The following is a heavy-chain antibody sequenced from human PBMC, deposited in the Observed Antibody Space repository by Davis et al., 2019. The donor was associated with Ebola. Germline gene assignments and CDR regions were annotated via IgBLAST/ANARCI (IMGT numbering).Heavy chain of an antibody. D-gene: IGHD6-13*01. Sequence: SETLSLTCTVSGGSIRSYYWSWIRQSPGKGLEWVGYVYSSGNTHYNPSLESRVTISLDTSKDQFSLKLSSVTAADTAVYYCARGAAGIMGWFDPWGQGTLVTVSS. CDR2: VYSSGNT. CDR1: GGSIRSYY. J-gene: IGHJ5*02. V-gene: IGHV4-59*01. CDR3: ARGAAGIMGWFDP.